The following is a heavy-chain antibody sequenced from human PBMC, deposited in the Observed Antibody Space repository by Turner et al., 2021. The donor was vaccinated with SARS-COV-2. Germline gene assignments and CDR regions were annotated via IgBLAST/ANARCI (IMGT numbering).Heavy chain of an antibody. V-gene: IGHV3-30-3*01. CDR1: GFTFSDFA. CDR3: ARERRGYYAEY. Sequence: QVQLVESGGGVVQPGRSLRLSCAASGFTFSDFAMHWVRQAPGKGLEWVALISYDGSNQYYADSVKGRFTISRDDSKNTLYLQMNSLSAEDTAVYHCARERRGYYAEYWGQGSLVTVSS. D-gene: IGHD3-3*01. CDR2: ISYDGSNQ. J-gene: IGHJ4*02.